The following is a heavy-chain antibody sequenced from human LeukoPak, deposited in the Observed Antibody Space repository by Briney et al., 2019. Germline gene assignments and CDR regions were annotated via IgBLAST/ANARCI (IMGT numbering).Heavy chain of an antibody. CDR3: ARYSQWLASDY. CDR1: GYTFSNYY. D-gene: IGHD6-19*01. J-gene: IGHJ4*02. V-gene: IGHV1-46*01. Sequence: SVKVSCKASGYTFSNYYMHWVRQAPGQGLEWMGLISPSGGSTSYAQKFQGRVTMTSDTSTTTVYMELSSLRSKDTAVYYCARYSQWLASDYWGQGTLVTVSS. CDR2: ISPSGGST.